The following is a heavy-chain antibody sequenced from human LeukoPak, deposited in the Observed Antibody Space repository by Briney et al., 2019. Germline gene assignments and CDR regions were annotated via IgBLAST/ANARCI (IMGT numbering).Heavy chain of an antibody. CDR3: ARAPTSEQQLHFDY. CDR2: ISSSRSYI. Sequence: GGSLRLSCAASGFTFSSYAMSWVRQAPGKGLEWVSSISSSRSYIYYADSVKGRFTISRDNAKNSLYLQMNSLRAEDTAVYYCARAPTSEQQLHFDYWGQGTLVTVSS. CDR1: GFTFSSYA. D-gene: IGHD6-13*01. J-gene: IGHJ4*02. V-gene: IGHV3-21*01.